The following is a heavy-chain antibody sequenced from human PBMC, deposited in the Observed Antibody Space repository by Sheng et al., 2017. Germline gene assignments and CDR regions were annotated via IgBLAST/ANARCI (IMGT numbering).Heavy chain of an antibody. CDR1: GGSFSGYY. V-gene: IGHV4-34*01. CDR2: MNHSGST. J-gene: IGHJ6*04. D-gene: IGHD4-17*01. CDR3: ARGPTVTPGMDV. Sequence: QVQLQQWGAGLLKPSETLSLTCAVYGGSFSGYYWSWIRQPPGKGLEWIGEMNHSGSTNHNPSLKSRVTMSVDTSKNQFSLKLSSVTAADTAVYYCARGPTVTPGMDVWGKGTTVTVSS.